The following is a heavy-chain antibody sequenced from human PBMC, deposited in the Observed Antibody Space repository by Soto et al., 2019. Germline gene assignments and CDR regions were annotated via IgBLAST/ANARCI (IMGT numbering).Heavy chain of an antibody. J-gene: IGHJ6*03. CDR3: ARDGGYYYYYYYMDV. D-gene: IGHD5-18*01. Sequence: GGSLRLSCAASGFTFSSYWMHWVRQAPGKGLVWVSRINSDGSSTSYADSVKGRFTISRDNAKNTLYLQMNSLRAEDTAVYYCARDGGYYYYYYYMDVWGKGTTVTVSS. CDR2: INSDGSST. CDR1: GFTFSSYW. V-gene: IGHV3-74*01.